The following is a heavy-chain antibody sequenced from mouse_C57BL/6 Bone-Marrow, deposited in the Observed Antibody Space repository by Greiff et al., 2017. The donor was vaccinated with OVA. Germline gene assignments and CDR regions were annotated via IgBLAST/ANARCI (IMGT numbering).Heavy chain of an antibody. Sequence: EVKLMESGAGLVKPGGSLKLSCAASGFTFSSYAMSWVRQTPEKRLEWVAYISSGGDYIYYADTVKGRFTISRDNARNTLYLQMSSLKSEDTAMYYCTRALLEFAYWGQGTLVTVSA. D-gene: IGHD1-1*01. CDR1: GFTFSSYA. CDR3: TRALLEFAY. CDR2: ISSGGDYI. V-gene: IGHV5-9-1*02. J-gene: IGHJ3*01.